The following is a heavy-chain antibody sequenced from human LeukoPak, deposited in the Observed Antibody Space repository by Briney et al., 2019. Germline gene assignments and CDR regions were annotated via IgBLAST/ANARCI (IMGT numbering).Heavy chain of an antibody. J-gene: IGHJ4*02. CDR3: ARLLWFGELLLDY. V-gene: IGHV4-39*01. D-gene: IGHD3-10*01. CDR2: IYYSGST. Sequence: SETLSLTCTVSGGSISSSSYYWGWIRQPPEKGLEWIGSIYYSGSTYYNPSLKSRVTISVDTSKNQFSLKLSSVTAADTAVYYCARLLWFGELLLDYWGQGTLVTVSS. CDR1: GGSISSSSYY.